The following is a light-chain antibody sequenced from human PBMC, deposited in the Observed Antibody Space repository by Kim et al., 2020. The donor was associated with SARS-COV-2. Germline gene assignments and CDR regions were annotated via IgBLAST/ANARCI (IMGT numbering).Light chain of an antibody. J-gene: IGKJ5*01. CDR1: QDINSA. V-gene: IGKV1D-13*01. CDR2: DAS. CDR3: QQFDNYPIT. Sequence: AVLLTQSPSSLSASIGDRVTVTCRASQDINSALAWYQQRPGRSPTFLIYDASTLQGGVPSRFSGRGAGTHFTLTIDNLQPEDFGTYFWQQFDNYPITFGQGTRLEIK.